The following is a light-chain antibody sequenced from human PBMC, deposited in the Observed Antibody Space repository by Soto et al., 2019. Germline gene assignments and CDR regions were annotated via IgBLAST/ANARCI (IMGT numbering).Light chain of an antibody. J-gene: IGLJ1*01. V-gene: IGLV1-40*01. Sequence: QSVLTQPPSVSGSPGQSVTISCTGTSRDIGAYNRVSWYQQLPGTAPKLLIYGNSNRPSGVPDRFSGSKSGTSASLAITGLQAADEADYSCQSYDSSLSGAYVFGTGTKVTVL. CDR3: QSYDSSLSGAYV. CDR1: SRDIGAYNR. CDR2: GNS.